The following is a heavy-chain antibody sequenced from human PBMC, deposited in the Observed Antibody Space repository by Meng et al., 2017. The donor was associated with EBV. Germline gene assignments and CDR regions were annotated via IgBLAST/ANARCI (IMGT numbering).Heavy chain of an antibody. CDR3: ASESGRGFTPDY. J-gene: IGHJ4*02. CDR1: GGTFRSDA. V-gene: IGHV1-69*01. CDR2: LIPMSGAP. Sequence: QGQLQQSWAGVKKPGSSVNVSCRTSGGTFRSDAVSWVRQAPGQGLEWMGGLIPMSGAPHYAQKFQDRVTIIADESTSTHSMELNNLRFEDTAMYYCASESGRGFTPDYWGQGTLVTVSS. D-gene: IGHD3-10*01.